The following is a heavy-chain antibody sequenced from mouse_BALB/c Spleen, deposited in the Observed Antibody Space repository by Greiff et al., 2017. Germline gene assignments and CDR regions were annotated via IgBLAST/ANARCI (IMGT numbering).Heavy chain of an antibody. CDR2: ISTYYGNT. CDR3: ARGYYESYAMDY. CDR1: GYTFTDYA. Sequence: QVQLQQSGPELVRPGVSVKISCKGSGYTFTDYAMHWVKQSHAKSLEWIGVISTYYGNTNYNQKFKGKATMTVDKSSCTAYMELARLTSEDSAIYYCARGYYESYAMDYWGQGTSVTVSS. V-gene: IGHV1-67*01. J-gene: IGHJ4*01. D-gene: IGHD1-1*01.